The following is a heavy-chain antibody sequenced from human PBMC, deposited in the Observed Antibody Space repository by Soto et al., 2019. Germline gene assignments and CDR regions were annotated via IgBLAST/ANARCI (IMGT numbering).Heavy chain of an antibody. CDR2: IIPIFGPA. CDR1: GGTLSRSA. CDR3: WTGSSWTKVES. V-gene: IGHV1-69*01. D-gene: IGHD6-13*01. J-gene: IGHJ4*02. Sequence: QVQLVQSGAEVKKPGSSVKVSCKASGGTLSRSAISWVRQAPGQGLEWMGGIIPIFGPAIYAQKFRGRVSIIADESTRTAYMEMSSLRSDDTAVYYGWTGSSWTKVESWGQGTLVTVSS.